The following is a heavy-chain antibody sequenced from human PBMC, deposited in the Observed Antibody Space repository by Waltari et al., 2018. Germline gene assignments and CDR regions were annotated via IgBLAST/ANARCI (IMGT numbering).Heavy chain of an antibody. D-gene: IGHD3-22*01. Sequence: DVQLVETGGGLIQPGGSLRLSCAASGFTVSSNYLTWVRQPPGKGRDWASVIDSSGSGGNTYYADSVKGRFTISRDNSKNTLYLQMSALRAEDTAMYYCATDYDGNAYVAFDIWGQGTMDTVSS. CDR3: ATDYDGNAYVAFDI. J-gene: IGHJ3*02. CDR2: IDSSGSGGNT. V-gene: IGHV3-53*02. CDR1: GFTVSSNY.